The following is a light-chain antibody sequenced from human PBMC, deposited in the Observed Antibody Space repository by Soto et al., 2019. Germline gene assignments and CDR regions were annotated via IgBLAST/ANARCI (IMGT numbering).Light chain of an antibody. CDR3: QQYNNWPPT. CDR1: QRVSGN. CDR2: GAS. J-gene: IGKJ1*01. Sequence: EIVMTQSPASLSVSPGERATLSWRASQRVSGNLAWYQQKPGQAPRLLIYGASTRATGIPARFSGSGSGTEFTLTISSLQSEDFAVYYCQQYNNWPPTFGQGTKVEIK. V-gene: IGKV3D-15*01.